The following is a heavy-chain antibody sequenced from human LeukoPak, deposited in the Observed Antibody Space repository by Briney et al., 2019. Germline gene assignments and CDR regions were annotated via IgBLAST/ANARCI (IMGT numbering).Heavy chain of an antibody. D-gene: IGHD2-15*01. V-gene: IGHV3-23*01. CDR3: AKVPIVVVVAALGYYFDY. CDR1: GFTFSSYA. J-gene: IGHJ4*02. CDR2: ISGSGGST. Sequence: GGSLRLSCAASGFTFSSYAMSWVRQAAGKGLEWVSAISGSGGSTYYADSVKGRFTISRDNSKNTLYLQMNSLRAEDTAVYYCAKVPIVVVVAALGYYFDYWGQGTLVTVSS.